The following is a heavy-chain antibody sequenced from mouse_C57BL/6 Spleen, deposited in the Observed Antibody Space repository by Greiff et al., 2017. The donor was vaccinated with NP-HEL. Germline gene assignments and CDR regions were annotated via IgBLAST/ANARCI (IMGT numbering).Heavy chain of an antibody. CDR3: ARGEEGNYYAMDY. Sequence: VQLQESGAELARPGASVKLSCKASGYTFTSYGISWVKQRTGQGLEWIGEIYPRSGNTYYNEKFKGKATLTADKSSSTAYMELRSLTSEDSAVYFCARGEEGNYYAMDYWGQGTSVTVSS. V-gene: IGHV1-81*01. CDR1: GYTFTSYG. CDR2: IYPRSGNT. J-gene: IGHJ4*01.